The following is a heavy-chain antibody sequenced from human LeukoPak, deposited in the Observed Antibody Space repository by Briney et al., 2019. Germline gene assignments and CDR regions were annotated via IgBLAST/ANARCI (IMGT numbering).Heavy chain of an antibody. D-gene: IGHD3-9*01. CDR3: ARLDYEILTGYPYYFDY. CDR2: IYYSGST. CDR1: GGSISSSSYY. J-gene: IGHJ4*02. Sequence: NPSETLSLTCTVSGGSISSSSYYWGWIRQPPGKGLEWIGRIYYSGSTYYTPTLKSPVTICVDTSKNQFSLKRISVTAADTAVYYCARLDYEILTGYPYYFDYWGQGTLVTVSS. V-gene: IGHV4-39*01.